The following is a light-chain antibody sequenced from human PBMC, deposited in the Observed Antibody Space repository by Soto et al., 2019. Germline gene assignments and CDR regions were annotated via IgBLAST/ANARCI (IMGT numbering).Light chain of an antibody. CDR3: QQYGSSPET. J-gene: IGKJ1*01. CDR1: RSVTSNY. CDR2: GAS. Sequence: IVLAQSHGTLSFSPGERATLSCRASRSVTSNYVAWYQQQPGQAPRLLIYGASSRATGIPDRFSGSGSGTDFTLTITRLEPEDFAVYYCQQYGSSPETFGQGTKVDIK. V-gene: IGKV3-20*01.